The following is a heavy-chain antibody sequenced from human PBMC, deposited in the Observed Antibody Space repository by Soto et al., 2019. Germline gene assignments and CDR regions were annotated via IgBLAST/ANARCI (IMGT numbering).Heavy chain of an antibody. Sequence: QVQLVQSGAEVKKPGASVKVSCKASGYTFTSYDINWVRQATGQGLEWMGWMNPNSGNTGYAQKFQGRVTMTRNTSISTAYMELSSLRSEDTAVYYCARGHCSSTSCYYDYYYMDVWGKGTTVTVSS. CDR1: GYTFTSYD. CDR3: ARGHCSSTSCYYDYYYMDV. J-gene: IGHJ6*03. CDR2: MNPNSGNT. D-gene: IGHD2-2*01. V-gene: IGHV1-8*01.